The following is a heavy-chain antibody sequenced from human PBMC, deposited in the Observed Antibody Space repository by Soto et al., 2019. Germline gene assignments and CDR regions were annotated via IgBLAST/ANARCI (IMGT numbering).Heavy chain of an antibody. Sequence: QITLKESGPTLVKPTQTLTLTCTFSGFSLSTSGVGVGWIRQPPGKALEWLALIYWDDDKRYSPSLKSRLTITKDTSKNQVVLTMTNMDPVDTATYYCAHSVNHYYDSSGVFNAFDIWGQGTMVTVSS. D-gene: IGHD3-22*01. V-gene: IGHV2-5*02. J-gene: IGHJ3*02. CDR3: AHSVNHYYDSSGVFNAFDI. CDR2: IYWDDDK. CDR1: GFSLSTSGVG.